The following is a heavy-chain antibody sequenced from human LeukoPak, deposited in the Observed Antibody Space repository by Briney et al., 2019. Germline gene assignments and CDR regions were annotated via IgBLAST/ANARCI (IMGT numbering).Heavy chain of an antibody. D-gene: IGHD1-26*01. CDR3: ARVWELSFDH. CDR2: TYSGGRT. Sequence: PGGSLRLSCAASGFAVAANHMSWVRQAPGKGLECVSITYSGGRTSHADSVKGRFTISRDNSKNSVHLQMNSLRDEDTAVYYCARVWELSFDHWGQGALVTVSS. CDR1: GFAVAANH. J-gene: IGHJ4*02. V-gene: IGHV3-53*01.